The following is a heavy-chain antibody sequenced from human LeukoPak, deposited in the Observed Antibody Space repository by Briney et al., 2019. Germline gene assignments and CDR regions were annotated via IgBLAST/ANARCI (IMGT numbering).Heavy chain of an antibody. CDR3: AKDLWPRFLEWLLPYYFDY. Sequence: GGSLRLSCAASGFTFSSYAMSWVRQAPGKGLEWVSAISGSGGSTYYADSVKGRFTISRDNSKNTLYLQMNSLRAEDTAVYYCAKDLWPRFLEWLLPYYFDYWGQGTLVTVSS. J-gene: IGHJ4*02. D-gene: IGHD3-3*01. CDR2: ISGSGGST. V-gene: IGHV3-23*01. CDR1: GFTFSSYA.